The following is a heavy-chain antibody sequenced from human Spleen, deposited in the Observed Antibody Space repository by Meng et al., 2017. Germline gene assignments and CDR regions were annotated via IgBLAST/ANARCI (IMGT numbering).Heavy chain of an antibody. D-gene: IGHD5-24*01. V-gene: IGHV5-51*01. J-gene: IGHJ4*02. CDR2: ISLGDSDT. Sequence: KVSCKGSGYSFTTYWIAWVRQMPGKGLEWMGVISLGDSDTTYSPSFQGQVTISADKSISTAYLQWSSLKASDTAMYCCARRDSRAGFDYWGQGTLVTVSS. CDR3: ARRDSRAGFDY. CDR1: GYSFTTYW.